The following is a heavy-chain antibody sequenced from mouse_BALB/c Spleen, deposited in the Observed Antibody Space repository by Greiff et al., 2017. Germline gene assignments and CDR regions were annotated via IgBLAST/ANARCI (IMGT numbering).Heavy chain of an antibody. Sequence: VKLQESGAELAKPGASVKMSCKASGYTFTSYWMHWVKQRPGQGLEWIGYINPSTGYTEYNQKFKDKATLTADKSSSTAYMQLSSLTSEDSAVYYCARGGFRRGFDYWGQGTTLTVSS. J-gene: IGHJ2*01. CDR3: ARGGFRRGFDY. CDR2: INPSTGYT. CDR1: GYTFTSYW. V-gene: IGHV1-7*01.